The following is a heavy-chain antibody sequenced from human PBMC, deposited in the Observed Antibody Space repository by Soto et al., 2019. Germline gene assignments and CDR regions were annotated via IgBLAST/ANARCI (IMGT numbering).Heavy chain of an antibody. V-gene: IGHV3-49*03. CDR1: GFTFGDYA. CDR2: IRSKAYGGTT. D-gene: IGHD5-12*01. CDR3: TAGYSGYDYASDY. Sequence: GGSLRLSCTASGFTFGDYAMSWFRQAPGKGLEWVGFIRSKAYGGTTEYAASVKGRFTISRDDSKSIAYLQMNSLKTEDTAVYYCTAGYSGYDYASDYWGQGTLVTVSS. J-gene: IGHJ4*02.